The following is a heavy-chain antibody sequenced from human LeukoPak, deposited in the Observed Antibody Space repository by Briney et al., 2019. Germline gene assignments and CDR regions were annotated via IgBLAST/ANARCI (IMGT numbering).Heavy chain of an antibody. CDR2: IYSGGST. Sequence: GGSLRLSCAASGFTVSSNYMSWVRQALGKGLEWVSVIYSGGSTYYADSVKGRFTISRDNSKNTLYLQMNSLRAEDTAVYYCARDHIKGDAFDIWGQGTMVTVSS. CDR3: ARDHIKGDAFDI. CDR1: GFTVSSNY. J-gene: IGHJ3*02. V-gene: IGHV3-53*01.